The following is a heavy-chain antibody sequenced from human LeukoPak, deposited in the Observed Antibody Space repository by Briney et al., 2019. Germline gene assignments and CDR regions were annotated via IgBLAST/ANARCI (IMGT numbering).Heavy chain of an antibody. CDR2: IYSGGTT. CDR3: ARDPPGIAASVSGG. V-gene: IGHV3-53*01. Sequence: PGGSLRLSCTASGSTVSNNYMNWVRQAPGKGLEWVALIYSGGTTNYADSVKGRFTISRDNSKNTLYHQMTNVRVEDTAVYYCARDPPGIAASVSGGWGQGTLVTVSS. D-gene: IGHD6-13*01. J-gene: IGHJ4*02. CDR1: GSTVSNNY.